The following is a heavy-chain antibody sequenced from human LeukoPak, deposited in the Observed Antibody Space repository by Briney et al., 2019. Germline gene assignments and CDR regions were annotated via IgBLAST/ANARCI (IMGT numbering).Heavy chain of an antibody. D-gene: IGHD2-2*01. V-gene: IGHV4-59*12. CDR2: IYHSGDT. CDR3: ARLRPYCSSTSCYLYYYGMDV. Sequence: SETLSLTCTVSGGSISSNYWSWIRQPPGKGLEWIGYIYHSGDTNYNPSLKSRVTISMDTSKNQFSLKLSSVTAADTAVYYCARLRPYCSSTSCYLYYYGMDVWGQGTTVTVSS. CDR1: GGSISSNY. J-gene: IGHJ6*02.